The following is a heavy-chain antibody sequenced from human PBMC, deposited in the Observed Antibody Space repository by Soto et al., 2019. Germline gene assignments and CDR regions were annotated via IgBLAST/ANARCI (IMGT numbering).Heavy chain of an antibody. V-gene: IGHV3-48*03. CDR2: ISSSGSTI. Sequence: PGGSLRLSCAASGFTFSSYEMNWVRQAPGKGLEWVSYISSSGSTIYYADSVKGRFTISRDNAKNSLYLQMNSLRAEDTAVYHCARSGVLQGYGMDVWGQGTTVTVS. D-gene: IGHD3-10*01. J-gene: IGHJ6*02. CDR1: GFTFSSYE. CDR3: ARSGVLQGYGMDV.